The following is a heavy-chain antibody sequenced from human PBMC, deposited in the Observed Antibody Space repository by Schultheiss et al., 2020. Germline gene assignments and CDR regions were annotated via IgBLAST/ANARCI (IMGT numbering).Heavy chain of an antibody. V-gene: IGHV4-31*03. D-gene: IGHD4-17*01. CDR1: GGSISSSSYY. Sequence: TLSLTCTVSGGSISSSSYYWSWIRQHPGKGLEWIGYIFYTGSTYYNPSLKSRVTISLDTSNSQFSLKLSSVTAADTAVYYCARNGPGDYPYYYYMDVWGKGTTVTVSS. CDR3: ARNGPGDYPYYYYMDV. CDR2: IFYTGST. J-gene: IGHJ6*03.